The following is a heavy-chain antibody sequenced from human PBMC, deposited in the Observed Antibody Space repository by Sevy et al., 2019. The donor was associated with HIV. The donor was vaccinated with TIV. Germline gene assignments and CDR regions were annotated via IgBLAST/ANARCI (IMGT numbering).Heavy chain of an antibody. J-gene: IGHJ6*02. D-gene: IGHD2-21*01. CDR3: AKDINRGCDGVNCYSYYYYFYGLDV. Sequence: GGSLRLSCAASGFPFNDHAMHWVRQVPGKGLEWVSGVSWNSRYIGYAVSVKGRFTISRENARHFLYLEMNSLRPEDTALYYCAKDINRGCDGVNCYSYYYYFYGLDVWGQGTTVTVSS. V-gene: IGHV3-9*01. CDR1: GFPFNDHA. CDR2: VSWNSRYI.